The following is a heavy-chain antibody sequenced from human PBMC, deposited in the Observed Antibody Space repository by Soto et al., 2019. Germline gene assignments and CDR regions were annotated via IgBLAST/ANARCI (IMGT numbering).Heavy chain of an antibody. V-gene: IGHV1-69*01. CDR3: ARDETGDSYYYYSGMDV. CDR1: GGTFNTYN. J-gene: IGHJ6*02. Sequence: QVQLVQSGAEVKKPGSSVKVSCKASGGTFNTYNINWVRQAPGQGLEWMGGILPIFGTTNYAQRFQGRVTITADDSTSTAYMELSILRSEDTAVYYCARDETGDSYYYYSGMDVWGQGTTVTVTS. CDR2: ILPIFGTT. D-gene: IGHD7-27*01.